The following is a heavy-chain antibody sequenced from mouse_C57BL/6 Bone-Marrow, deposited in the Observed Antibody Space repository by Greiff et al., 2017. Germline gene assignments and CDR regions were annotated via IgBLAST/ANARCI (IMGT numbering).Heavy chain of an antibody. CDR2: ISSGSSTI. CDR3: ARRRWFDY. Sequence: EVQLVESGGGLVKPGGSLKLSCAASGFTFSDYGMHWVRQAPEKGLEWVAYISSGSSTIYYADTVKGRFTISRANAKNTLFLQMTSLRSGDTAMYYCARRRWFDYWGQGTTLTVSS. V-gene: IGHV5-17*01. D-gene: IGHD1-1*02. J-gene: IGHJ2*01. CDR1: GFTFSDYG.